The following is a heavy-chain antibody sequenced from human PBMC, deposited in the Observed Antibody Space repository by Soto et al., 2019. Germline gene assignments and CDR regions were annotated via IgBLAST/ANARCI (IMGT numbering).Heavy chain of an antibody. V-gene: IGHV4-59*08. J-gene: IGHJ4*02. CDR2: IYYSGST. CDR3: ARQEQQLESSLDY. CDR1: GGSISSYY. Sequence: TLSLTCTVSGGSISSYYWSWIRQPPGKGLEWIGYIYYSGSTNYNPSLKSRVTISVDTSKNQFSLKLSSVTAADTAVYYCARQEQQLESSLDYWGQGTLVTVSS. D-gene: IGHD6-13*01.